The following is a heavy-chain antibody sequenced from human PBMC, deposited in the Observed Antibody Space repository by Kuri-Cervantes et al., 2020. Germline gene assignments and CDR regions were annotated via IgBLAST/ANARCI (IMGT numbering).Heavy chain of an antibody. D-gene: IGHD1-26*01. Sequence: SCKASGYTFTSYYMHWVRQAPGQGLEWMGGIIPIFGTANYAQKFQGRVTITADGSTSTAYMELSSLRSEDTAVYYCAKGSRTSRPYFFDYWGQGTLVTSPQ. CDR2: IIPIFGTA. J-gene: IGHJ4*02. CDR1: GYTFTSYY. CDR3: AKGSRTSRPYFFDY. V-gene: IGHV1-69*01.